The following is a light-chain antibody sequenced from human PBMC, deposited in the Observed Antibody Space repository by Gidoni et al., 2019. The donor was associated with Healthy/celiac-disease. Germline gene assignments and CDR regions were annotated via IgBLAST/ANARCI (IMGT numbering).Light chain of an antibody. CDR1: QSVSSSY. CDR2: GAS. J-gene: IGKJ2*03. V-gene: IGKV3-20*01. CDR3: QQYGSSPQS. Sequence: EIVLTQSPGTLSLSPGERATLSCRASQSVSSSYLAWYQQKPGQAPRLLIYGASSRATGIPDRFSGSGSATDFTLTISRLDPEDFAVYYCQQYGSSPQSFGQGTKLEIK.